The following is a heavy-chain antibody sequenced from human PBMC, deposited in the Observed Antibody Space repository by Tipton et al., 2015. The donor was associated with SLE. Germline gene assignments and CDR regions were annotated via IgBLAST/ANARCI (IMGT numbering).Heavy chain of an antibody. J-gene: IGHJ4*02. CDR2: IYHSGST. D-gene: IGHD5-24*01. CDR3: ARWLQVGRIYY. Sequence: TLSLTCTVSGYSISSGYYWGWIRQPPGKGLEWIGSIYHSGSTYYNPSLKSRVTISVDTPKNQFSLKLSSVTAADTAVYYCARWLQVGRIYYWGPGPLVTVSS. V-gene: IGHV4-38-2*02. CDR1: GYSISSGYY.